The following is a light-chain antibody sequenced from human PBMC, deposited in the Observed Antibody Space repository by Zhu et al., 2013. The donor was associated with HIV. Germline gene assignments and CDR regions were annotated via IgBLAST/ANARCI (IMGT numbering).Light chain of an antibody. J-gene: IGLJ1*01. CDR1: SSNVGSYNL. Sequence: QSALTQPASVSGSPGQSITISCAGSSSNVGSYNLVSWYQQYPGKAPKLMIYEVTKRPSGVSNRFSGSKSGNTAFLTISGLQAEDEADYYCCSYAGSPYVFGTGTKVSVL. V-gene: IGLV2-23*02. CDR3: CSYAGSPYV. CDR2: EVT.